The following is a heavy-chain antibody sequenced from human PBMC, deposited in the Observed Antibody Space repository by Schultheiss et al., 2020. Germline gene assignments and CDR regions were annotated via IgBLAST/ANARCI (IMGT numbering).Heavy chain of an antibody. J-gene: IGHJ4*02. CDR1: GGSISSSSYY. CDR3: ARSPRPRLAPHYYGSGSYLRYFDY. V-gene: IGHV4-39*01. CDR2: IYYSGST. Sequence: SETLSLTCTVSGGSISSSSYYWGWIRQPPGKGLEWIGSIYYSGSTYYNPSLKSRVTISVDTSKNQFSLKLSSVTAADTAVYYCARSPRPRLAPHYYGSGSYLRYFDYWGQGTLVTVSS. D-gene: IGHD3-10*01.